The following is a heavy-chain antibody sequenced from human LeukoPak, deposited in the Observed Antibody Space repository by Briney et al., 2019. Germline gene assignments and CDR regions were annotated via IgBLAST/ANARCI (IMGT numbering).Heavy chain of an antibody. J-gene: IGHJ4*02. CDR2: ISHSGST. D-gene: IGHD3/OR15-3a*01. Sequence: PSEILSLTCAVYGGSFSDYYWNWIRQPPGKGLEWVGEISHSGSTTYNPSLKSRVTISVDTSKNQFSLKLSSVTAADTAVYYCARQTGSGLFILPGGQGTLATVSS. CDR1: GGSFSDYY. V-gene: IGHV4-34*01. CDR3: ARQTGSGLFILP.